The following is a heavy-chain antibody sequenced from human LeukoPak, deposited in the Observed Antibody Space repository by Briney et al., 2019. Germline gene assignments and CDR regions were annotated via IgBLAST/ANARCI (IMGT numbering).Heavy chain of an antibody. J-gene: IGHJ4*02. CDR3: ARGGYSGYAVFDY. CDR2: IYYSGST. V-gene: IGHV4-59*08. CDR1: GGSISIYY. D-gene: IGHD5-12*01. Sequence: SETLSLTCTVSGGSISIYYWSWIRQPPGKGLEWIGYIYYSGSTNYNPSLKSRVTISVDTSKNQFSLKLSSVTAADTAVYYCARGGYSGYAVFDYWGQGTLVTVSS.